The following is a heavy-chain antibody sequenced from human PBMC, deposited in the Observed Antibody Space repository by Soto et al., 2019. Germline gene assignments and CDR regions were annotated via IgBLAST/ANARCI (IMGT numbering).Heavy chain of an antibody. D-gene: IGHD2-15*01. CDR2: IYDSGST. CDR1: GGSIGSSDYY. CDR3: VGGYPWVGFDS. V-gene: IGHV4-39*01. J-gene: IGHJ4*02. Sequence: QLQLQESGPGLVKPSETLSLTCTVSGGSIGSSDYYWGWIRQPPGKGLEWIGNIYDSGSTSYNPSLKXRXTXSXXTSKTPASLKVSSATAADTAMYVCVGGYPWVGFDSWGQGTLVTVSS.